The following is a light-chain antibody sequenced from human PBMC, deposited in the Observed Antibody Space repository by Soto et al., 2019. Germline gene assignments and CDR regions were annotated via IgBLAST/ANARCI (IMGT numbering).Light chain of an antibody. V-gene: IGKV3-15*01. CDR1: QSVSSD. J-gene: IGKJ1*01. CDR2: AAS. Sequence: IVMSQSPATLSVSTGERATLPCRASQSVSSDLAWYQQKPGQPPRLLMYAASTRATGIPARFSGSGSGTEFTLTISSLQSEDFAVYYCQQYNNWPRTFGQGTKVDIK. CDR3: QQYNNWPRT.